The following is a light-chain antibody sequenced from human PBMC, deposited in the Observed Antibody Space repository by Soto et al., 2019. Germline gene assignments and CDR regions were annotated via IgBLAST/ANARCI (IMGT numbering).Light chain of an antibody. CDR2: KAF. V-gene: IGKV1-5*03. J-gene: IGKJ2*01. Sequence: DIQMTQSPSTLSASVGDRVTITCRASQSISSWLAWYQQKPGKAPNLLIYKAFNLESGVPSRFSGSESGTEFTLTISSLQPDDFATYYCQQYNSYSLYTFGQGTKLEIK. CDR3: QQYNSYSLYT. CDR1: QSISSW.